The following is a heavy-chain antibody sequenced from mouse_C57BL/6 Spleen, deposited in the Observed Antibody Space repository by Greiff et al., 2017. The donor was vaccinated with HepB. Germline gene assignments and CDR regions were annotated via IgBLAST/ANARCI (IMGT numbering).Heavy chain of an antibody. CDR2: ISSGSSTI. V-gene: IGHV5-17*01. CDR1: GFTFSDYG. J-gene: IGHJ4*01. Sequence: EVQRVVSGGGLVKPGGSLKLSCAASGFTFSDYGMHWVRQAPEKGLELVAYISSGSSTIYYADTVKGRFTISRDNAKNTLFLQMTSLGSEATAMYYCARGSRYYAMDYWGQGTSVTVSS. CDR3: ARGSRYYAMDY.